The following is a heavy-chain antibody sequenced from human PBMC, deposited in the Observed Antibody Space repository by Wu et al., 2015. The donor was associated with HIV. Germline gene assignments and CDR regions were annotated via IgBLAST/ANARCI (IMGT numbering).Heavy chain of an antibody. V-gene: IGHV1-18*01. CDR1: GYTFSNSG. J-gene: IGHJ6*02. CDR2: IMGDSGST. D-gene: IGHD2-21*01. Sequence: QVRLVQSGVEVKKPGASVKVSCKTYGYTFSNSGVSWIRRAPGQGLEYMGWIMGDSGSTNYAQRFQGRVTMTIDTSTNTGYLELGSLRSDDTAVYYCGRVWGCGFTTCYWRVDVWGQGTTVIVSS. CDR3: GRVWGCGFTTCYWRVDV.